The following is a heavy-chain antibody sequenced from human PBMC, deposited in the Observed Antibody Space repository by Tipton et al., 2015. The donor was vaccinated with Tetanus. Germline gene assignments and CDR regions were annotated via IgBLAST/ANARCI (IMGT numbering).Heavy chain of an antibody. V-gene: IGHV5-51*01. J-gene: IGHJ4*02. CDR3: ARHRSGSYYIFDY. Sequence: MQLVQSGAEVKKPGESLKISCKGSGYSFTGYWIGWVRQMPGKGLEWMGIIYPGDSDTRYSPSFQGQVTISADKSISTAYRQWSSLRASDTAMYYCARHRSGSYYIFDYWGQGTLVTVSS. D-gene: IGHD1-26*01. CDR1: GYSFTGYW. CDR2: IYPGDSDT.